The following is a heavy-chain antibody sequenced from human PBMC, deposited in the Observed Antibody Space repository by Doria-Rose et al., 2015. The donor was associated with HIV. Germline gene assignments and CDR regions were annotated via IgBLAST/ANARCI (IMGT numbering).Heavy chain of an antibody. CDR3: ARMGSYRELDY. D-gene: IGHD3-3*01. CDR2: TYYTGTS. J-gene: IGHJ4*02. CDR1: GASVSSRGYY. V-gene: IGHV4-31*03. Sequence: PCLVKPSETLSLTCSVSGASVSSRGYYWNWIRQVPGKGLESLGYTYYTGTSDYSPSLKSRLNMAVDTSKNQFSLKLSFVTVADTAVYYCARMGSYRELDYWGQGALVSVSA.